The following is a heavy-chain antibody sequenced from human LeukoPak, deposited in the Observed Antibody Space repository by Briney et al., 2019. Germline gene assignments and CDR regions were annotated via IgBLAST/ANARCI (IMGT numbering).Heavy chain of an antibody. D-gene: IGHD3-22*01. V-gene: IGHV1-18*01. CDR2: ISAYNGNT. Sequence: ASVKVSCKASGYTFTSYGISWVRQAPGQGLEWMGWISAYNGNTNYAQKLQGRVTMTTDTSTSTTYMELRSLRSDDTAVYYCASSLSDYYDIGYAFDIWGQGTMVTVSS. CDR1: GYTFTSYG. CDR3: ASSLSDYYDIGYAFDI. J-gene: IGHJ3*02.